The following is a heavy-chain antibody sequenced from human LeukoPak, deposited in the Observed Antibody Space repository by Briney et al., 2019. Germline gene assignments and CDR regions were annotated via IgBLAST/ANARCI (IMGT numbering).Heavy chain of an antibody. V-gene: IGHV2-5*02. Sequence: SGPTLVNPTQTLTLTCTFSGFSLSTSGVGVGWIRQPPGKALEWLALIYWDDDKRYSPSLKSRLTIPKDTSKNQVVLKMTNMDPVDTATYYCAHSTYSSGIAAAGPRYFDLWGRGTLVTVS. CDR3: AHSTYSSGIAAAGPRYFDL. CDR2: IYWDDDK. J-gene: IGHJ2*01. CDR1: GFSLSTSGVG. D-gene: IGHD6-13*01.